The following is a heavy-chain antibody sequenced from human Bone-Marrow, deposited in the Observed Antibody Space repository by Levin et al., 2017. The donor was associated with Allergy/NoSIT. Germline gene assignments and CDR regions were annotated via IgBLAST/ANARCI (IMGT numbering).Heavy chain of an antibody. J-gene: IGHJ6*02. V-gene: IGHV3-21*06. Sequence: TGESLKISCAASGLSFSNYDMNWVRQAPGKGLEWVSSISGGSSRIYYADSVKGRFTISRDNAKNSLYLQMNSLRVEDTAVYYCASWAMFYYDGSDFDYFYYGMDVWGQGTTVTVSS. CDR3: ASWAMFYYDGSDFDYFYYGMDV. CDR1: GLSFSNYD. CDR2: ISGGSSRI. D-gene: IGHD3-16*01.